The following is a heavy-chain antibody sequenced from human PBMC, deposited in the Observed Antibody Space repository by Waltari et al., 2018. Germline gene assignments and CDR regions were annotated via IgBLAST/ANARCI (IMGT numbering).Heavy chain of an antibody. CDR3: VKDIGASYYFDN. D-gene: IGHD1-26*01. CDR2: INWNSADI. CDR1: GFKLAGFA. V-gene: IGHV3-9*01. J-gene: IGHJ4*02. Sequence: EVQLVESGGGLVQPGAYLRLAWEASGFKLAGFARHWVRQSPGKGLEWVSGINWNSADITDAGSVKGRFTISRDNDKSSLYLQMNSLRAEDSAFYYCVKDIGASYYFDNWGPGTLVTVSS.